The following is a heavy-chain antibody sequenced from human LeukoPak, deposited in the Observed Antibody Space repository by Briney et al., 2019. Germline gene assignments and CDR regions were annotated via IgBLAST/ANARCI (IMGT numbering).Heavy chain of an antibody. Sequence: PGGSLRLSCSASGFTFSGYSMNWVRQAPGKGLEWVSYITISSSTIYYADSVKGRFTISRDNAKNSLYLQMNSLRDEDTAVYYSTRVLVSFDYWGQGTLVTVSS. CDR3: TRVLVSFDY. D-gene: IGHD4/OR15-4a*01. CDR2: ITISSSTI. CDR1: GFTFSGYS. J-gene: IGHJ4*02. V-gene: IGHV3-48*02.